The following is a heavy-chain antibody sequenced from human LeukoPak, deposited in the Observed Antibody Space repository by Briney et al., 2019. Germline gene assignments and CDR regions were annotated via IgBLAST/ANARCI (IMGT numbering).Heavy chain of an antibody. CDR3: ARVLFYSSGNKSNRVDY. CDR2: ISGSGGSA. D-gene: IGHD6-19*01. Sequence: GGSLRLSCAASGFTFDNYVMSWVRQAPGKGLEWVSAISGSGGSADYADSVKGRFIISRDNSKNTLYLQMNSLRAEDTAVYYCARVLFYSSGNKSNRVDYWGQGTLVTVSS. CDR1: GFTFDNYV. V-gene: IGHV3-23*01. J-gene: IGHJ4*02.